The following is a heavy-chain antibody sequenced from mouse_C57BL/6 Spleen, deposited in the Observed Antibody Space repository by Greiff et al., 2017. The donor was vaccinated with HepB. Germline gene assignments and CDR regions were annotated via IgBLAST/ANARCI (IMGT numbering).Heavy chain of an antibody. V-gene: IGHV3-6*01. CDR1: GYSITSGYY. J-gene: IGHJ2*01. CDR3: AKYGSSPFDY. Sequence: EVQLQESGPGLVKPSQSLSLTCSVTGYSITSGYYWNWIRQFPGNKLEWMGYISYDGSNNYNPSLKNRISITRDTSKNQFFLKLNSVTTEDTATYYCAKYGSSPFDYWGQGTTLTVSS. CDR2: ISYDGSN. D-gene: IGHD1-1*01.